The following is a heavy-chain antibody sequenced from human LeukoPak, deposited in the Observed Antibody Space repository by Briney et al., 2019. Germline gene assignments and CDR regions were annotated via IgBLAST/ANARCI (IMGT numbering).Heavy chain of an antibody. J-gene: IGHJ4*02. V-gene: IGHV3-9*01. CDR3: ARGHIDMARVIDN. CDR2: IGWNSART. Sequence: GGSLRLSCAASGFTFSSYAMHWVRQTPGKGLEWVSGIGWNSARTGYADSVRGRFTISRDNAKNSLYLQMNSLRVEDTAVYYCARGHIDMARVIDNWGQGTLVTVSS. D-gene: IGHD5-24*01. CDR1: GFTFSSYA.